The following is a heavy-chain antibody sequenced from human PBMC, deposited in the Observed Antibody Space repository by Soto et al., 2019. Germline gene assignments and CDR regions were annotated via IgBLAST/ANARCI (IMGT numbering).Heavy chain of an antibody. Sequence: QVQLVQSGAEVKKPGSSVTVSCKASGGTFSSYTISWVRQAPGQGLEWMGGIIPIFGTANYAQKFQGRVTIXXDXSXXTADMESSSLRSEDTAVYYCARGNHRWLQLWYFDLWGRGTLVTVSS. CDR1: GGTFSSYT. D-gene: IGHD5-12*01. V-gene: IGHV1-69*12. J-gene: IGHJ2*01. CDR2: IIPIFGTA. CDR3: ARGNHRWLQLWYFDL.